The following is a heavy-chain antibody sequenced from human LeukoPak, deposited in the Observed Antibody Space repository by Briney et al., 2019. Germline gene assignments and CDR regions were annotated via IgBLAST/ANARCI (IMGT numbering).Heavy chain of an antibody. CDR3: ARSSASSMGTSDV. J-gene: IGHJ6*02. CDR1: GGSIGSSYFY. D-gene: IGHD2/OR15-2a*01. V-gene: IGHV4-39*01. CDR2: INYSGST. Sequence: PSDTLSLTFSVSGGSIGSSYFYLGWIRQPPGKGLEWIGIINYSGSTYNPFLKSRITISIDTSKNQFSLKLSSVTAADTAVYYCARSSASSMGTSDVWGQGTTVTVSS.